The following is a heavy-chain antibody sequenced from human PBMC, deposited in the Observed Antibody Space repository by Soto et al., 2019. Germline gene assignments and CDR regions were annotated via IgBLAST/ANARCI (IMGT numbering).Heavy chain of an antibody. CDR2: IDHSGNT. J-gene: IGHJ4*02. D-gene: IGHD1-26*01. V-gene: IGHV4-34*01. Sequence: QVQLQQWGAGLLKPSETLSLTCGANADSFSNYYWIWIRQPPGKGLEWIGEIDHSGNTNYSPSLKSRVTMSVDTSKNQFSLRLTSVTAADTAVYYCVGGRGRLVGFDYWGQGTLVTVSS. CDR1: ADSFSNYY. CDR3: VGGRGRLVGFDY.